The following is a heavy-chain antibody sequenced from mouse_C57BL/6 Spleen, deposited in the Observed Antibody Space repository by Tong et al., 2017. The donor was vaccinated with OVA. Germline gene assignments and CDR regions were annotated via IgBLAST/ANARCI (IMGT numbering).Heavy chain of an antibody. Sequence: EVQLQESGAELVRPGASVKLSCTASGFNIKDDYMHWVKQRPEQGLEWIGWIDPENGDTEYASKFQGKATITADTSSNTAYLQLSSLTSEDTAVYYCTTYDYYGSILYWYFDVWGTGTTVTVSS. CDR1: GFNIKDDY. D-gene: IGHD1-1*01. CDR2: IDPENGDT. J-gene: IGHJ1*03. V-gene: IGHV14-4*01. CDR3: TTYDYYGSILYWYFDV.